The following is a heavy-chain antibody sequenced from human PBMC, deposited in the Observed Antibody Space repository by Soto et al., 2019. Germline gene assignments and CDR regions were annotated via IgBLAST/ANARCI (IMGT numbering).Heavy chain of an antibody. CDR3: TRANTPTYDFWSGYDY. CDR1: GFTFGDYA. V-gene: IGHV3-49*04. Sequence: AGGSLRLSCTASGFTFGDYAMSWVRQAPGKGLEWVGFIRSKAYGGTTEYAASVKGRFTISRDDSKSIAYLQMNSLKTEDTAVYYCTRANTPTYDFWSGYDYWGQGTLVTVSS. D-gene: IGHD3-3*01. J-gene: IGHJ4*02. CDR2: IRSKAYGGTT.